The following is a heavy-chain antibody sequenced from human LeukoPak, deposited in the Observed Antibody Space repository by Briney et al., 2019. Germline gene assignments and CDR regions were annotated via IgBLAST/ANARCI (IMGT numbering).Heavy chain of an antibody. CDR2: ISYDGSNK. V-gene: IGHV3-30*04. CDR3: ARGASTMTVSDAFDI. D-gene: IGHD1-1*01. CDR1: GFTFSSYA. Sequence: QPGGSLRLSCAASGFTFSSYAMHWVRQAPGKGLEWVAVISYDGSNKYYADSVKGRFTISRDNSKNTLYLQMNSLRAEDTAVYYCARGASTMTVSDAFDIWGQGTMVTVSS. J-gene: IGHJ3*02.